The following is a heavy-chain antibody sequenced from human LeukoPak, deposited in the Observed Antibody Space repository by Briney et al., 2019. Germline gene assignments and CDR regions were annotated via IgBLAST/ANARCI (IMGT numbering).Heavy chain of an antibody. CDR1: GGSFSGYY. Sequence: SETLSLTCAVYGGSFSGYYWSWIRKPPGKGLEWIGEINHSGSTNYNPSLKSRVTISVDTSENQFSLKLSSVTAADTAVYYCARGLSRYGSGSYYRYWGQGTLVTVSS. CDR3: ARGLSRYGSGSYYRY. CDR2: INHSGST. V-gene: IGHV4-34*01. J-gene: IGHJ4*02. D-gene: IGHD3-10*01.